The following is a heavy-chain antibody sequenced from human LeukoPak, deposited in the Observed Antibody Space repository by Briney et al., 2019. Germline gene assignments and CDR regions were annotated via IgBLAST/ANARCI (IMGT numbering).Heavy chain of an antibody. CDR3: ARDGGSYFDY. Sequence: GGSLRLSCAASGFTFSTYAMNWVRQAPGKGLEWVSSISSSSSYIYYADSVKGRFTISRDNAKNSLYLQMNSLRAEDTAVYYCARDGGSYFDYWGQGTLVTVSS. CDR2: ISSSSSYI. V-gene: IGHV3-21*01. J-gene: IGHJ4*02. D-gene: IGHD3-16*01. CDR1: GFTFSTYA.